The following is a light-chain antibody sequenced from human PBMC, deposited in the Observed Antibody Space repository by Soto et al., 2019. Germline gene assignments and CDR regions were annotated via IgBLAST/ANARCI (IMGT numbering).Light chain of an antibody. V-gene: IGLV2-14*01. Sequence: QSAWPNPPPVSGPPGQSTTTSCLGTSSDVGGYNYVSWYQQHPGKAPKLMIYDVSNRPSGVTNRFSGSKSGNTASLTISGLQAEDEADYYCSSYTSSSTLVFGTGTKLTVL. CDR3: SSYTSSSTLV. CDR1: SSDVGGYNY. J-gene: IGLJ1*01. CDR2: DVS.